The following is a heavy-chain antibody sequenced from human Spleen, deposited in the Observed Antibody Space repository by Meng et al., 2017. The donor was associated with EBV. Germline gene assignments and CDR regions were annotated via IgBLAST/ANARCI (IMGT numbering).Heavy chain of an antibody. Sequence: LQLRASGHGQGKPSETRSPPCTVSGDSISSFYYWGWIRQPPGRGLEWIGSVHYTGSTYYSPSLKSRVTVSVDTSKNQFSLRLTSVTAADTAVYYCARPFPSWQSPRLDPFGAWGQGTLVTVSS. V-gene: IGHV4-39*01. D-gene: IGHD6-19*01. J-gene: IGHJ5*02. CDR3: ARPFPSWQSPRLDPFGA. CDR1: GDSISSFYY. CDR2: VHYTGST.